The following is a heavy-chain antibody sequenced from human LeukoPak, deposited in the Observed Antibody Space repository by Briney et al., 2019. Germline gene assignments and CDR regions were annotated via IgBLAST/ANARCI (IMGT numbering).Heavy chain of an antibody. CDR3: AREGKIESVDAFDI. Sequence: GGSLRLSCAASGFTFSSYSMNWVRQAPGKGLEWVSYISSSSSTIYYADSVKGQFTISRDNAKNSLYLQMNSLRAEDTAVYYCAREGKIESVDAFDIWGQGTMVTVSS. CDR1: GFTFSSYS. V-gene: IGHV3-48*04. J-gene: IGHJ3*02. CDR2: ISSSSSTI.